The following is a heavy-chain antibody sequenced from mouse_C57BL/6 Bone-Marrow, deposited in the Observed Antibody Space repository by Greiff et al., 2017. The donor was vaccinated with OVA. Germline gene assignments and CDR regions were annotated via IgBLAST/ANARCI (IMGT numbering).Heavy chain of an antibody. J-gene: IGHJ2*01. CDR2: IHPNSGST. CDR3: ARGAYYSNLYYFDY. Sequence: QVQLQQPGAELVKPGASVKLSCKASGYTFTSYWMHWVKQRPGRGLEWIGMIHPNSGSTNYNEKFKSKATLTVDKSSSTAYMQLSSLTSEDSAVYYCARGAYYSNLYYFDYWGQGTTLTVSS. CDR1: GYTFTSYW. D-gene: IGHD2-5*01. V-gene: IGHV1-64*01.